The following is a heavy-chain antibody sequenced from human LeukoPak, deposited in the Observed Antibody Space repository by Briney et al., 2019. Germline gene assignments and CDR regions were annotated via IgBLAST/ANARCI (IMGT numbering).Heavy chain of an antibody. CDR1: VGSIGNNY. V-gene: IGHV4-59*01. J-gene: IGHJ4*02. CDR2: IYYSGST. Sequence: KASETLSLTCTVSVGSIGNNYWSWIRQPPGKGLEWIGYIYYSGSTNYNPSFKSRITISVDTSRNQFSLQLSSVTAADTAVYYCARIHRYCSGGACYVLDNWGQGTLVAVSS. D-gene: IGHD2-15*01. CDR3: ARIHRYCSGGACYVLDN.